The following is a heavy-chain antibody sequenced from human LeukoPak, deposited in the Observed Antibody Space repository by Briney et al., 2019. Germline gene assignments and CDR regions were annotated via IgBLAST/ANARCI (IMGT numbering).Heavy chain of an antibody. D-gene: IGHD3-22*01. CDR3: ARAGNYYDSSGYLYYCDY. CDR1: GFTFSSYA. CDR2: ISGSGGST. J-gene: IGHJ4*02. Sequence: GGSLRLSCAASGFTFSSYAMSWVRQAPGKGPEWVSAISGSGGSTYYADSVKGRFTISRDNSKNTLYLQMNSLRAEDTAVYYCARAGNYYDSSGYLYYCDYWGQGTLVTVSS. V-gene: IGHV3-23*01.